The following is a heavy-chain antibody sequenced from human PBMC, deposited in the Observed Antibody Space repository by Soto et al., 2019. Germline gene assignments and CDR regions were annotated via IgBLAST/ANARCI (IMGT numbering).Heavy chain of an antibody. D-gene: IGHD5-12*01. CDR3: ASFYSGYDVFDY. CDR1: GGSISSYY. V-gene: IGHV4-59*01. Sequence: PSETLSLTCTVSGGSISSYYWSWIRQPPGKGLEWIGNVYYTGSTNYNPSLKSRVTISEDTSKNQFSLKLSSVTAADTAMYFCASFYSGYDVFDYWGQGSLVTVSS. CDR2: VYYTGST. J-gene: IGHJ4*02.